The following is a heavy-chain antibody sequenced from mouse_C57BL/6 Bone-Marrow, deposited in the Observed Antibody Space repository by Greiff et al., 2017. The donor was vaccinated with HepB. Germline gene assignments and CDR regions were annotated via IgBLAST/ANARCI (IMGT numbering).Heavy chain of an antibody. Sequence: VQLQESGAELVRPGPSVKMSCKASGYTFTNYWIGWAKQRPGHGLEWIGDIYPGGGYTNYNEKFKSKATLTADKSSSTAYMQFSSLTSEDSAIYYCARSGDSSGPGFAYWGQGTLVTVSA. J-gene: IGHJ3*01. D-gene: IGHD3-2*02. V-gene: IGHV1-63*01. CDR1: GYTFTNYW. CDR3: ARSGDSSGPGFAY. CDR2: IYPGGGYT.